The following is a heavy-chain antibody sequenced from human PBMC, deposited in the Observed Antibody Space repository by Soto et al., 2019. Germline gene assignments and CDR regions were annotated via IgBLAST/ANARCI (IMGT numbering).Heavy chain of an antibody. CDR1: GYTFTSYG. Sequence: SVKVSCKASGYTFTSYGISWVRQAPGQGLEWMGGIIPIFGTANYAQKFQGRVTITADESTSTAYMELSSLRSEDTAVYYCARADSSLTGGTTSRGRKNYYYGMDVWGQGTTVTVSS. CDR2: IIPIFGTA. CDR3: ARADSSLTGGTTSRGRKNYYYGMDV. V-gene: IGHV1-69*13. D-gene: IGHD1-20*01. J-gene: IGHJ6*02.